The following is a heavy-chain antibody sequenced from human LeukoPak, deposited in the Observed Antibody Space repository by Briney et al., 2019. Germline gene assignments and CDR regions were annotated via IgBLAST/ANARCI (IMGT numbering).Heavy chain of an antibody. CDR3: ARVNINNWHSCDY. V-gene: IGHV4-4*02. CDR1: GGSISSNNG. Sequence: SETLSLTCAVSGGSISSNNGWGWVSQPPGKGLEWIGEIYHSGSPNYNPSLKRRVTISVDKSRNHFSLNLSSVTAADTAVYYCARVNINNWHSCDYWGQGTLVTVSS. D-gene: IGHD1-1*01. CDR2: IYHSGSP. J-gene: IGHJ4*02.